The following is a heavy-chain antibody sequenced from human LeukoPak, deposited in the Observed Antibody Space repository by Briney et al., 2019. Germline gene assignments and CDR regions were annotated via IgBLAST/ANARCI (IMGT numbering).Heavy chain of an antibody. V-gene: IGHV3-48*03. CDR3: ARDLGGDRDYYYYGMDV. Sequence: GGSLRLSCAASGFTFSSYEMNWVRQAPGKGLEWVSYISSSGSTIYYADSVKGRFTISRDNAKNSLYLQMNSQRAEDTAVYYCARDLGGDRDYYYYGMDVWGQGTTVTVSS. J-gene: IGHJ6*02. CDR2: ISSSGSTI. D-gene: IGHD1-26*01. CDR1: GFTFSSYE.